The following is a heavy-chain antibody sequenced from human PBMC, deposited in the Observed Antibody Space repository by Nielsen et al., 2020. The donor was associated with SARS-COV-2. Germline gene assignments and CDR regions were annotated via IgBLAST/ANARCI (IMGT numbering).Heavy chain of an antibody. D-gene: IGHD6-19*01. Sequence: ASVKVSCKASGGTFSSYTISWVRQAPGQGLEWMGWISAYNGNTNYAQKLQGRVTMTTDTSTSTAYMELRSLRSDDTAVYYCATPGIAVAGTSYFDYWGQGTLVTVSS. CDR2: ISAYNGNT. J-gene: IGHJ4*02. CDR3: ATPGIAVAGTSYFDY. CDR1: GGTFSSYT. V-gene: IGHV1-18*01.